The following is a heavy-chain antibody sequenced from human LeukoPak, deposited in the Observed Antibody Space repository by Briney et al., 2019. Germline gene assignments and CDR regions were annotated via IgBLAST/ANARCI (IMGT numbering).Heavy chain of an antibody. D-gene: IGHD3-22*01. J-gene: IGHJ5*02. V-gene: IGHV3-23*01. CDR1: GFTFSSYA. CDR3: AKWGAYYYDSSGYSFIVPLDP. CDR2: ISGSGGST. Sequence: GGSLRLSCAASGFTFSSYAMSWVRQAPGKGLEWVSAISGSGGSTYYADSVKGRFTISRDNSKNTLYLQMNSLRAEDTAVYHCAKWGAYYYDSSGYSFIVPLDPWGQGTLVTVSS.